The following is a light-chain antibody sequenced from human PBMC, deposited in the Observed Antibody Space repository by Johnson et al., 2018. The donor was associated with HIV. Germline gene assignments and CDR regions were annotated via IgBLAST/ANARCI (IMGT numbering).Light chain of an antibody. CDR2: DND. V-gene: IGLV1-51*02. J-gene: IGLJ1*01. CDR3: GTWEASRCVNV. Sequence: QSVLTQPPSVSAAPGRRVTVSCSGRSSNIGDHSVSWFQHLPGAAPKLLIHDNDRRPSGAPDPLSGSKSGTSATLAITGLQMGAEADYYCGTWEASRCVNVLGPGNKVTVL. CDR1: SSNIGDHS.